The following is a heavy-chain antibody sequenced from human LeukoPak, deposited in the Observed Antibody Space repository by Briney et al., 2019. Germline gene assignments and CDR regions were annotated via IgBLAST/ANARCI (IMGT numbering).Heavy chain of an antibody. CDR1: GYTFTSYG. CDR2: ISAYNGNT. Sequence: ASVKVSCKASGYTFTSYGISWVRQAPGQGLEWMGWISAYNGNTNYAQKLQGRVTMTTDTSTSTAYMELRSLRSDDTAVYYRARDPSWDYYDSSGYFTHWGQGTLVTVSS. V-gene: IGHV1-18*01. J-gene: IGHJ4*02. CDR3: ARDPSWDYYDSSGYFTH. D-gene: IGHD3-22*01.